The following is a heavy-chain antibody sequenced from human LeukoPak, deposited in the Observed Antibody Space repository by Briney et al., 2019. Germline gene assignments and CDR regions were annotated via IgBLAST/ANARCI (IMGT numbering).Heavy chain of an antibody. D-gene: IGHD4-17*01. J-gene: IGHJ4*02. Sequence: GESLKISCKGSGYSFTSYWIGWVRQMPGKGLEGMGIIYPGDSDTRYSPSFQGQVTISADKSISTAYLQWSSLKASGTAVYYCARSTTVTTGDYWGQGTLVTVSS. CDR2: IYPGDSDT. CDR3: ARSTTVTTGDY. V-gene: IGHV5-51*01. CDR1: GYSFTSYW.